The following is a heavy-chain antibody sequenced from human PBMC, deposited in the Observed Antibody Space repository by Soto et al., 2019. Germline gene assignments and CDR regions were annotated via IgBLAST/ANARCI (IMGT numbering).Heavy chain of an antibody. CDR3: ARLEGVVGATHYYYGMDV. CDR2: INYSGTT. V-gene: IGHV4-39*01. Sequence: QLQLQESGPGLVEPSETLSLTCTVSGGSISTSTFFWTWIRQPPGKGPEWMGSINYSGTTYYTSSLRSRMTISVDTSKNQFSLKLSSVTAADTAVYYCARLEGVVGATHYYYGMDVWGQGTTVTVSS. D-gene: IGHD1-26*01. J-gene: IGHJ6*02. CDR1: GGSISTSTFF.